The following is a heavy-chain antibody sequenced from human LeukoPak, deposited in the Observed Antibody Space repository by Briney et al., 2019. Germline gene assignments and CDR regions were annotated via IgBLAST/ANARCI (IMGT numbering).Heavy chain of an antibody. CDR2: ISYDGSNK. CDR1: GFTFSSYG. J-gene: IGHJ5*02. V-gene: IGHV3-30*18. CDR3: AKDADIVATMAS. Sequence: PGRSLRLSCAASGFTFSSYGMHWVRQAPGKGLEWVAVISYDGSNKYYADSVKDRFTISRDNSKNTLYLQMNSLRAEDTAVYYCAKDADIVATMASWGQGTLVTVSS. D-gene: IGHD5-12*01.